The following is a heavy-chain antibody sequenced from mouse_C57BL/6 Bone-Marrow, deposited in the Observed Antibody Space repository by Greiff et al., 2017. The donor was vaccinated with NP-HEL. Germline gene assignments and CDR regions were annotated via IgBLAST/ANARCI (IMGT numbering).Heavy chain of an antibody. CDR2: IYPRSGNT. D-gene: IGHD1-1*01. CDR3: ARAPTVVATDAMDY. V-gene: IGHV1-81*01. Sequence: QVQLQQSGAELARPGASVKLSCKASGYTFTSYGISWVKQRTGQGLEWIGEIYPRSGNTYYNEKFKGKATLTADKSSSTAYMELRSLTSEDSAVYFCARAPTVVATDAMDYWGQGTSVTVSS. CDR1: GYTFTSYG. J-gene: IGHJ4*01.